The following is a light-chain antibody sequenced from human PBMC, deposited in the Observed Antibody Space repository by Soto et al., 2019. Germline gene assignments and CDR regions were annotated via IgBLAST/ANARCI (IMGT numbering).Light chain of an antibody. Sequence: EIVLTQSPATLSLSPGERATLSCRASQSVSSYLAWYQQKPGQAPRRLIYDASNRATGIPARFSGSGSGTDFTLTIIILEPEDFAVYYCQQRSNWPLTFGGGTKVEIK. CDR2: DAS. J-gene: IGKJ4*01. CDR1: QSVSSY. CDR3: QQRSNWPLT. V-gene: IGKV3-11*01.